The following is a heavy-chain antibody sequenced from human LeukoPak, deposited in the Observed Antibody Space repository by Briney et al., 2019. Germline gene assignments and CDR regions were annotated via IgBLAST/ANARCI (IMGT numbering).Heavy chain of an antibody. CDR3: ARISIGPDY. J-gene: IGHJ4*02. CDR2: ISYDGSNK. V-gene: IGHV3-30-3*01. D-gene: IGHD2/OR15-2a*01. Sequence: GGSLGLSCAASGFTFRNYVIHWVRQAPGKGLEWVAVISYDGSNKYYADSVKGRFTISRDNSKNTLYLQMNSLRAEDTAVYYCARISIGPDYWGQGTLVTVSS. CDR1: GFTFRNYV.